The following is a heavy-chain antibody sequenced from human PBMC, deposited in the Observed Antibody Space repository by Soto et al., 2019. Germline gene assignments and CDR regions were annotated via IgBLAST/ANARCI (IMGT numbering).Heavy chain of an antibody. CDR2: IYKSGTT. Sequence: SEPRSLTCTVSGGSINRYYWSWIRQPPGKGLEWIGYIYKSGTTNYNPSLKSRVTISIDTSKNQFSLKVRSVTAADTAVYYCARGLITGSQYSGGWYYFDSWGQGTQVTVSS. CDR1: GGSINRYY. CDR3: ARGLITGSQYSGGWYYFDS. V-gene: IGHV4-59*01. D-gene: IGHD1-26*01. J-gene: IGHJ4*02.